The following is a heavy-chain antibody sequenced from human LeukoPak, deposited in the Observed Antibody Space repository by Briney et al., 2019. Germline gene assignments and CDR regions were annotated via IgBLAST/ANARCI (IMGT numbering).Heavy chain of an antibody. D-gene: IGHD1-26*01. Sequence: ASVKVSCKASGYTFTSYGISWVRQAPGQGLEWMGWIGAYNGNTDYARKLQGRVTMTTDTSTSTAYMELRSLRSDDTAVYYCARDYSGPFRGIDYWGQGTLVTVSS. J-gene: IGHJ4*02. CDR2: IGAYNGNT. CDR1: GYTFTSYG. CDR3: ARDYSGPFRGIDY. V-gene: IGHV1-18*01.